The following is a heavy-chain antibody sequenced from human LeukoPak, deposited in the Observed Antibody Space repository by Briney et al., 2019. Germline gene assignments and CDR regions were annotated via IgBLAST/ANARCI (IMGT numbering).Heavy chain of an antibody. V-gene: IGHV3-23*01. CDR2: MSGSGGST. J-gene: IGHJ4*02. CDR3: AKNQGQWLVPVDY. D-gene: IGHD6-19*01. CDR1: GFTFSRYG. Sequence: PGRSLRLSCAASGFTFSRYGMHWVRQAPGKGLEWVSSMSGSGGSTYYADSVKGRFTISRDNSKNTLYLQMNNLRAEDTALYYCAKNQGQWLVPVDYWGQGTLVTVSS.